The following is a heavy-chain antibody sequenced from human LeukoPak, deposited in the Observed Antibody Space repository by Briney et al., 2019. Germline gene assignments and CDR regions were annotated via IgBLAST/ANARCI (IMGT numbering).Heavy chain of an antibody. CDR1: GYTFTSYY. J-gene: IGHJ4*02. V-gene: IGHV1-46*01. CDR3: ARVGYYDSSGYYPILDY. D-gene: IGHD3-22*01. CDR2: INPSGGST. Sequence: ASVNVSCKASGYTFTSYYMHWVRQAPGQGLGWMGIINPSGGSTSYAQKFQGRVTMTRDTSTSTVYMELSSLRSEDTAVYYCARVGYYDSSGYYPILDYWGQGTLVTVSS.